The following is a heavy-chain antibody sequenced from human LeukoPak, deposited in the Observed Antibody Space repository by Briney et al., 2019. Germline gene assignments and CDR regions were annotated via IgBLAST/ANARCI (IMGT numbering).Heavy chain of an antibody. V-gene: IGHV3-53*01. Sequence: PGGSLRLSCAVSGFTVSSNYMSWVRQAPGKGLEWDTVIYSGASSYYADSVKGRFTISRDNSKNTLYLQMNSLRAEDTAVYYCARDGVRVAGTDTAMATEYYYYGMDVWGQGTTVTVSS. D-gene: IGHD5-18*01. CDR3: ARDGVRVAGTDTAMATEYYYYGMDV. J-gene: IGHJ6*02. CDR2: IYSGASS. CDR1: GFTVSSNY.